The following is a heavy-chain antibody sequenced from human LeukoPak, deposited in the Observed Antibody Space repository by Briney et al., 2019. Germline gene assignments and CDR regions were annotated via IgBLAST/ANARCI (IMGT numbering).Heavy chain of an antibody. CDR2: ISGSSGNI. CDR1: GFTFSSYS. Sequence: GGSLRLSCTASGFTFSSYSMTWVRQAPGKGLEWVSGISGSSGNIYYAGSVKGRFTISRDDSKNTLYLQMNSLRAEDTALYYCAKVGDSLTTMDYWGQGTLVTVSS. CDR3: AKVGDSLTTMDY. D-gene: IGHD4-11*01. J-gene: IGHJ4*02. V-gene: IGHV3-23*01.